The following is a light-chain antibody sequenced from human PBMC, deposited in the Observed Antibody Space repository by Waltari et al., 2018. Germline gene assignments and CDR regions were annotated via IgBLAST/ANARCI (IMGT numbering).Light chain of an antibody. CDR3: LQHNTYPLT. Sequence: DIQTTQSPSSLSASVGDRVTVTCRTSQAIRNDLGWFQQKPGKSPKRLIHGASRLQRGVPSRFSGSGYGTEFTLTINSLQPEDFATYYCLQHNTYPLTFGGGTKVEIK. CDR1: QAIRND. CDR2: GAS. J-gene: IGKJ4*01. V-gene: IGKV1-17*01.